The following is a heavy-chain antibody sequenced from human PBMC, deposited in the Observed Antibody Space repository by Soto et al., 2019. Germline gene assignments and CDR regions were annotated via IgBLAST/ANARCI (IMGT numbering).Heavy chain of an antibody. D-gene: IGHD3-3*01. CDR3: ARVSTRYDFWSGYYLDY. CDR1: SCSISSSNW. J-gene: IGHJ4*02. CDR2: IYHSGST. V-gene: IGHV4-4*02. Sequence: SETLSHTCAFSSCSISSSNWWIWVRQTPGKGLEWIGEIYHSGSTNYNPSLKSRVTISVDKSKNQFSLKLSSVTAADTAVYYCARVSTRYDFWSGYYLDYWGQGTLVTVSS.